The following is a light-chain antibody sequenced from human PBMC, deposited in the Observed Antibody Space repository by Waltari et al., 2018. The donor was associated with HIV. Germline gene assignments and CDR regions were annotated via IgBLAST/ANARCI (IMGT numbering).Light chain of an antibody. V-gene: IGLV6-57*01. J-gene: IGLJ2*01. CDR2: EDS. CDR1: RGGIGRTL. Sequence: NFILTQSPSVSESPAKTVTISCTRSRGGIGRTLIPWYQQRPGRSPDTVIYEDSQRPSGVPNRFSGSVDSSSNSASLTISGLKTEDEADYFCQSYDGTTVVFGGGTRLTVL. CDR3: QSYDGTTVV.